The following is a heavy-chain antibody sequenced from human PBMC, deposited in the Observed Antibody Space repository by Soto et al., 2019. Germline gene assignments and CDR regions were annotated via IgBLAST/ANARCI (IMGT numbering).Heavy chain of an antibody. CDR1: GGSISSYY. V-gene: IGHV4-59*01. Sequence: SETLSLTCTVSGGSISSYYWNWIRQPPGRGLEWIGNISYSGSTNYNPSLKSRVTMSVDTSKNQFSLKLSSVTAADTAVYYCARDGYCSGGTCYPTKFDYWGQGTLVAVSS. CDR3: ARDGYCSGGTCYPTKFDY. J-gene: IGHJ4*02. D-gene: IGHD2-15*01. CDR2: ISYSGST.